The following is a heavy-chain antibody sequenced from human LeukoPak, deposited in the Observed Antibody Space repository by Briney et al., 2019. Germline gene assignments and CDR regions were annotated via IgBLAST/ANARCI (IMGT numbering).Heavy chain of an antibody. Sequence: ASVKVSCKASGGTFGSSGLSWVRQAPGQGLEWMGRIIPILAIANYAQKFQGRITITADKSTSTAYMELSSLRSEDTAVYYCARDVDSGGSVVWGQGTTVTVSS. V-gene: IGHV1-69*04. CDR3: ARDVDSGGSVV. D-gene: IGHD3-10*01. J-gene: IGHJ6*02. CDR2: IIPILAIA. CDR1: GGTFGSSG.